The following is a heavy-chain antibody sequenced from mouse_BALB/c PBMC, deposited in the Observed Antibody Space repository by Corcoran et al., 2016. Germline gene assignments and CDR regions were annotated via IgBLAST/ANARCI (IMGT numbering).Heavy chain of an antibody. V-gene: IGHV14-3*02. CDR2: IDPANGNT. CDR1: GFNIKDTY. J-gene: IGHJ4*01. D-gene: IGHD2-10*02. Sequence: EVQLQQSGAELVKPGASVKLSCTASGFNIKDTYMHWVKQRPEQGLEWIGRIDPANGNTKYDPKFQGKATITADTSSNTAYLQLSSLTSEDTAVDYCARGGYGNYAMDYWGQGTSVTVSS. CDR3: ARGGYGNYAMDY.